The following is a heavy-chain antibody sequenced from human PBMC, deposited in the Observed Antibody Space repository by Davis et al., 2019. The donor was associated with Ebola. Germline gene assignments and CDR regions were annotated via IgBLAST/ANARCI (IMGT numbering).Heavy chain of an antibody. D-gene: IGHD1-7*01. CDR2: ISGSGGST. CDR1: GFTFSSYA. V-gene: IGHV3-23*01. Sequence: PGGSLRLSCAASGFTFSSYAMSWVRQAPGKGLEWVSAISGSGGSTYYADSVKGRFTISRDNSKNTLYLQMNSLRAEDTAVYYCATCITGTTAPNYYYYMDVWGKGTTVTVSS. CDR3: ATCITGTTAPNYYYYMDV. J-gene: IGHJ6*03.